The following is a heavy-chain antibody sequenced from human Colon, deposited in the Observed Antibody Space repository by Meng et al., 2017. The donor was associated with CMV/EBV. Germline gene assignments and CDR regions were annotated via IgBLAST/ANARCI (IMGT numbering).Heavy chain of an antibody. CDR1: GFTYTLFW. CDR3: VRYANSQYGMDV. J-gene: IGHJ6*02. V-gene: IGHV3-7*02. CDR2: IKEDGSGQ. D-gene: IGHD2-21*01. Sequence: GESLKISCAASGFTYTLFWMTWVRQAPGKGLEWVANIKEDGSGQWYVDSVKGRFTISRDNAKKSVYLEMNSLRVEDTAVYYCVRYANSQYGMDVWGQETTVTVSS.